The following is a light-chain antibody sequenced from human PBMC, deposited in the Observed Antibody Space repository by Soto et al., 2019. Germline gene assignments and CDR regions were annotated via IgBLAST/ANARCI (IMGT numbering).Light chain of an antibody. CDR3: QRYGRSPTWT. J-gene: IGKJ1*01. CDR2: GAS. Sequence: EIVLTQSPGTLSLSPGESATLSCRASQNLISDYLAWYQQKPGQAPRLLIYGASRRATGIPDRFSGSGSETDFTLSISRLEPEDFAVYYCQRYGRSPTWTFGQGTKVDIK. CDR1: QNLISDY. V-gene: IGKV3-20*01.